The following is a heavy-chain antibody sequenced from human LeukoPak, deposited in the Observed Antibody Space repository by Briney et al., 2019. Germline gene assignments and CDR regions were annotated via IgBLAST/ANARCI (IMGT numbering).Heavy chain of an antibody. Sequence: SQTLSLTCAVSGGSISSGGYSWNWIRQPPGKGLEWIGSIYYSGSTYYNPSLKSRVTISVDTSKNQFSLKLSSVTAADTAVYYCARLGGSYGPYYFDYWGQGTLVTVSS. CDR1: GGSISSGGYS. V-gene: IGHV4-30-2*03. J-gene: IGHJ4*02. D-gene: IGHD3-16*01. CDR2: IYYSGST. CDR3: ARLGGSYGPYYFDY.